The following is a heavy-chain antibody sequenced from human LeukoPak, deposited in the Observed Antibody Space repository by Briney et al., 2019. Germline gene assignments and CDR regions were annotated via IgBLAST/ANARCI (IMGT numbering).Heavy chain of an antibody. Sequence: PGGSLRLSCVASGFTVDTYWMSWVRQAPGKGLEWVANIKQDGSEKYYVDSVKGRFTISRDNAKRSLYLQMNSLRAEDTAVYYCARDYGAADYWGQGTLVTVSS. V-gene: IGHV3-7*01. CDR1: GFTVDTYW. CDR2: IKQDGSEK. D-gene: IGHD4-17*01. CDR3: ARDYGAADY. J-gene: IGHJ4*02.